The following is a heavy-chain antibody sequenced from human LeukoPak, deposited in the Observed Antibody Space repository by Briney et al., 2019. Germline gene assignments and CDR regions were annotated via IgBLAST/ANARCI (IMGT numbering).Heavy chain of an antibody. CDR1: GYPFSSYW. D-gene: IGHD3-3*01. V-gene: IGHV5-51*01. Sequence: GESLRISCKGSGYPFSSYWVGWVRQMPGKGLEWMGIIYPGDSDTRYSPSWQGQVTISVDTSLGTAYLQWSSLKASDTAIYYCARQNDFRLDYWGQGALVTVSS. J-gene: IGHJ4*02. CDR3: ARQNDFRLDY. CDR2: IYPGDSDT.